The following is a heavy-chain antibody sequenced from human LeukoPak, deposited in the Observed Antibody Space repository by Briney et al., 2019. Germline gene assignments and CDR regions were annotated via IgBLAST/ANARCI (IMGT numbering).Heavy chain of an antibody. V-gene: IGHV3-30*02. Sequence: GGSLRLSCAASGFTFSSYGMHWVRQAPGKGLEWVAFIRYDGSNKYYADSVKGRFTISRDNARNSLYLQMDNLRAEDTGVYYCARDFYDGFALDYWGQGTLVTVSS. CDR2: IRYDGSNK. CDR1: GFTFSSYG. J-gene: IGHJ4*02. D-gene: IGHD2/OR15-2a*01. CDR3: ARDFYDGFALDY.